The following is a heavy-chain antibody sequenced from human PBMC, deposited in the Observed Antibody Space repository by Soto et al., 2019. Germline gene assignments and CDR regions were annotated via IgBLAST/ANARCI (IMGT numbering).Heavy chain of an antibody. CDR1: GGSISSGGYS. J-gene: IGHJ3*02. D-gene: IGHD4-17*01. V-gene: IGHV4-31*03. CDR3: ARGPYGDYVRAFDI. Sequence: PSETLSLTCTVSGGSISSGGYSWSWIRQHPGKGLEWIGYIYYSESTYYNPSLKSRVTITVDTSKNQFSLKLSSVTAADTAVYYCARGPYGDYVRAFDIWGQGTMVTVSS. CDR2: IYYSEST.